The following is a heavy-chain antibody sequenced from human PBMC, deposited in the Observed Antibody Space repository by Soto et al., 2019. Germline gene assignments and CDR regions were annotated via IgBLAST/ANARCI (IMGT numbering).Heavy chain of an antibody. CDR1: GGTFSSYT. Sequence: QALLVQSGAEVKKPGSSVKVSCKASGGTFSSYTLTWLRQAPGQGPEWMGRIIPALDIEDYAQKFQGRVTITADTSTSTAYMELRSLRADDTAVYYCAAVAGTSAFVGYFEYWGQGTLVTGSS. D-gene: IGHD6-19*01. V-gene: IGHV1-69*02. CDR2: IIPALDIE. CDR3: AAVAGTSAFVGYFEY. J-gene: IGHJ4*02.